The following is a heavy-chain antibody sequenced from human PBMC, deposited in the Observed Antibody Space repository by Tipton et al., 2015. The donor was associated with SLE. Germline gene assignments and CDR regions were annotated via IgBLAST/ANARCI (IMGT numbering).Heavy chain of an antibody. Sequence: VQLVQSGAEVKKPGESLKISCKGSGYSFSSYWIGWVRQMPGKGLEWMGIIYPGDSDIKYSPSFQGRVTFAADKSISTVFLQWSSLKASDTAMYYCARSEYTYDFEYWGQGTLVTVSS. J-gene: IGHJ4*02. V-gene: IGHV5-51*03. CDR1: GYSFSSYW. CDR2: IYPGDSDI. CDR3: ARSEYTYDFEY. D-gene: IGHD5-18*01.